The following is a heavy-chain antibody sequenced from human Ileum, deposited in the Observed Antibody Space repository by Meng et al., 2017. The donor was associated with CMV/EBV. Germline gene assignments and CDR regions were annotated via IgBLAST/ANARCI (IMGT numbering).Heavy chain of an antibody. D-gene: IGHD2-2*01. Sequence: GGSLRLSCAASGFTFSSYEMHWVRQAPGKGLEWVSLISTSGATIHYADSVKGRFTISRDNTKNSLYLQMTSLRAEDTAVYYCARGERYCSSTSCSWDYWGQGTMVTVSS. V-gene: IGHV3-48*03. CDR3: ARGERYCSSTSCSWDY. CDR1: GFTFSSYE. CDR2: ISTSGATI. J-gene: IGHJ4*02.